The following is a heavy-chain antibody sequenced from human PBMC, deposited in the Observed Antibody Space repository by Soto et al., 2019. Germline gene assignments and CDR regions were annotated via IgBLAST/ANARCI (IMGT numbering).Heavy chain of an antibody. CDR3: AKGTRRFTLY. CDR1: GFTFSVSA. CDR2: ITADGGAT. Sequence: PGGSLRLSCAASGFTFSVSAMSWVRQAPGKGLEWVSAITADGGATYYPDSVKGRFTISRDNSKNTLFLQLSGLRADDTAVYYCAKGTRRFTLYWGQGALVTVSS. D-gene: IGHD3-10*01. V-gene: IGHV3-23*01. J-gene: IGHJ4*02.